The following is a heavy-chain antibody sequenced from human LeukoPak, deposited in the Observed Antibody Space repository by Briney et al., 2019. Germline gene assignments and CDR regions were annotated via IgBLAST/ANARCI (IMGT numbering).Heavy chain of an antibody. V-gene: IGHV3-21*01. J-gene: IGHJ4*02. Sequence: GGSLRLSCAASGFNFSTYTINCVRQAPGKGLEWVSSISSSSSYIYYADSVKGRFTISRDNAKNSLYLQMNSLRAEDTAVYYCARDFGRYYFDYWGRGTLVTVSS. CDR1: GFNFSTYT. CDR2: ISSSSSYI. D-gene: IGHD3-10*01. CDR3: ARDFGRYYFDY.